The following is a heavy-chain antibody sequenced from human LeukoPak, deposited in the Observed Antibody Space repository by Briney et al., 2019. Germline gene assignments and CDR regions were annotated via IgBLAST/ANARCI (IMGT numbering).Heavy chain of an antibody. CDR1: GYTFTDYY. J-gene: IGHJ4*02. CDR2: VDPEDGVT. Sequence: ASVKVSCKVSGYTFTDYYMHWVQQAPGKGPEWMGLVDPEDGVTIYAEKFQGRVTITADTSTDTAYMELSSLRSEDTAVYYCATVSVVLPRWGQGTLVTVSS. V-gene: IGHV1-69-2*01. D-gene: IGHD2-15*01. CDR3: ATVSVVLPR.